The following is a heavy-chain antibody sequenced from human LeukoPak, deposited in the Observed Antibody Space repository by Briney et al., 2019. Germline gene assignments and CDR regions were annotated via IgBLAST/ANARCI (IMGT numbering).Heavy chain of an antibody. Sequence: GESLKISCKGSGYGYTSYWIGWVRQMPGKGLEWMGIVYPGDSDTRYSPSFQGQVTISADKSISTAYLQWSSLKASDTAMYYCARQGSTYYYDSSGYYYIVPNWFDPWAREPWSPSPQ. J-gene: IGHJ5*02. D-gene: IGHD3-22*01. V-gene: IGHV5-51*01. CDR2: VYPGDSDT. CDR3: ARQGSTYYYDSSGYYYIVPNWFDP. CDR1: GYGYTSYW.